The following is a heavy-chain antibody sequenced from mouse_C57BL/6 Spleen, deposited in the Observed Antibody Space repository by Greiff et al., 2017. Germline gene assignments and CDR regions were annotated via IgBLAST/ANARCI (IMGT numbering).Heavy chain of an antibody. CDR2: IDPETGGT. D-gene: IGHD2-1*01. V-gene: IGHV1-15*01. Sequence: QVHVKPSGAELVRPGASVTLSCKASGYTFTDYEMHWVKQTPVHGLEWIGAIDPETGGTAYNQKFKGKAILTADKSSSTAYMELRSLTSEDSAMYFCTLWYSYFDYRGQGTTLAVSS. CDR3: TLWYSYFDY. CDR1: GYTFTDYE. J-gene: IGHJ2*01.